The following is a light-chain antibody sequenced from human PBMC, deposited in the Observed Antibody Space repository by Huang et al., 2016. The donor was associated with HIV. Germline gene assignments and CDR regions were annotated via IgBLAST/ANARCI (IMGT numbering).Light chain of an antibody. CDR3: QQYNTFWT. J-gene: IGKJ1*01. CDR2: KSS. V-gene: IGKV1-5*03. CDR1: HSVSTW. Sequence: DIQMTQSPSILSASVGDRVTIPCRASHSVSTWVAWYQQKPGQPPKRLIYKSSSLESGVPSRFSGSGSGTEFTLTISSLQPDDYATYYCQQYNTFWTFGQGTKV.